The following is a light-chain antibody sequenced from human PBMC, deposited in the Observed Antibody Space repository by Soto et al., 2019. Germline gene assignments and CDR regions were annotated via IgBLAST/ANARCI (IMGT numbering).Light chain of an antibody. CDR3: QQYNSFWT. CDR1: QTISRW. CDR2: DAS. V-gene: IGKV1-5*01. Sequence: MNQSPSTLSSSEGDRVTLTCRASQTISRWLAWYQQKPGKAPKVLIYDASSMESGVPSRFSGSGSGTEFSLTISSLQPDDFATYYCQQYNSFWTFGQGTKVDIK. J-gene: IGKJ1*01.